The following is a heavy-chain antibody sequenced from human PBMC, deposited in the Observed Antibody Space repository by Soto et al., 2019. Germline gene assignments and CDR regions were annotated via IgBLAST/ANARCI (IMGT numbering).Heavy chain of an antibody. J-gene: IGHJ6*02. CDR1: GYTFTSYG. D-gene: IGHD2-2*01. CDR2: ISAYNGNT. V-gene: IGHV1-18*04. CDR3: ARLCSSTSCYVYYYYGMDV. Sequence: EASVKVSCKASGYTFTSYGISWVRQAPGQGLEWMGWISAYNGNTNYAQKLQGRVTMTTDTSTSTAYMELRSLRSDDTAVYYCARLCSSTSCYVYYYYGMDVWGQGTTVTVSS.